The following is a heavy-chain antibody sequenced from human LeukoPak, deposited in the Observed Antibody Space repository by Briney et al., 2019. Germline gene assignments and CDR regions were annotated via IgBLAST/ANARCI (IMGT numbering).Heavy chain of an antibody. CDR3: ASIPQDYGGYYWGEADGMDV. CDR2: IYSGGST. V-gene: IGHV3-53*01. J-gene: IGHJ6*02. CDR1: GFTVSSNY. D-gene: IGHD5-12*01. Sequence: QSGGSLRLSCAASGFTVSSNYMSWVRQAPGKGLEWVSVIYSGGSTYYADSVKGRFTISRDNAKNSLYLQMNSLRAEDTAVYYCASIPQDYGGYYWGEADGMDVWGQGTTVTVSS.